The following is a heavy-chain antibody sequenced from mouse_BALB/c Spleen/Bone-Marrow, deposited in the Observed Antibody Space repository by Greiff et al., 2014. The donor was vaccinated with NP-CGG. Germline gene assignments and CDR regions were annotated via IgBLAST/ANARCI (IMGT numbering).Heavy chain of an antibody. CDR1: GYTFTSYW. V-gene: IGHV1-87*01. J-gene: IGHJ4*01. CDR2: IYPGDGDA. Sequence: QVQLQQSGAELARPGASVKLSCKASGYTFTSYWMQWVKQRPGQGLEWIGTIYPGDGDARYTQKFKGKATLTADKSSSTAYMQLSSLASEDSAVYYCARNYYYASSWSAVDYWGQGTSVTVSS. D-gene: IGHD1-1*01. CDR3: ARNYYYASSWSAVDY.